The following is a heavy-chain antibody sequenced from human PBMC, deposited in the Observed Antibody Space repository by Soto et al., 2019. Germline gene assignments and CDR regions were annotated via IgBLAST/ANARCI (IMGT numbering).Heavy chain of an antibody. CDR3: AKEFSYSSDWFDP. V-gene: IGHV3-30*18. J-gene: IGHJ5*02. D-gene: IGHD6-19*01. CDR1: GFTFSSYG. Sequence: GGSLRLSCAASGFTFSSYGMHWVRQAPGKGLEWVAVISYDGSNKYYADSVKGRFTISRDNSKNTLYLQMNSLRAEDTAVYYCAKEFSYSSDWFDPWGQGTLVTVSS. CDR2: ISYDGSNK.